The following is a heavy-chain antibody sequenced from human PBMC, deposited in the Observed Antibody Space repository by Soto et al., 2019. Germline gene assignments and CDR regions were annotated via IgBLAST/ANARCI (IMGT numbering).Heavy chain of an antibody. D-gene: IGHD3-16*01. CDR1: GGTFSSYA. V-gene: IGHV1-69*13. J-gene: IGHJ5*02. Sequence: GASVKVSCKASGGTFSSYAISWGRQAPGQGLEWMGGIIPIFGTANYAQKFQGRVTITADESTSTAYMELSSLRSEDTAVYYCARDVEINGLSYWFDPWGQGTLVTVSS. CDR2: IIPIFGTA. CDR3: ARDVEINGLSYWFDP.